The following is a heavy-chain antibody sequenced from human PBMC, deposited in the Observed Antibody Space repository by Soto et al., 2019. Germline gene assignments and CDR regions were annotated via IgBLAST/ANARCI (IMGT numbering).Heavy chain of an antibody. CDR1: GYTLTELS. CDR2: FDAEDGAA. V-gene: IGHV1-24*01. Sequence: ASVKVSCKVSGYTLTELSMHWVRQAPGQGLEWMGVFDAEDGAASYAQNFQGRVTMTRDTSTGTVYMELSSLRSEDTAVYYCARDRHSNSYYFDYWGQGTLVTVSS. J-gene: IGHJ4*02. D-gene: IGHD4-4*01. CDR3: ARDRHSNSYYFDY.